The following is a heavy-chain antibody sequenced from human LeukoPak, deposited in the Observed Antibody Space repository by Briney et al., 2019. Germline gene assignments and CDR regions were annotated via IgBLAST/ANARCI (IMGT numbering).Heavy chain of an antibody. J-gene: IGHJ4*02. D-gene: IGHD3-3*01. CDR3: AKDGPVKFLEWSPSYYFDY. Sequence: PAGGSLRLSCAASGFTFGSYGMHWVRQATGKGLEWVAVIWYDGSNKYYADSVKGRFTISRDNSKNTLYLQMNSLRAEDTAVYYCAKDGPVKFLEWSPSYYFDYWGQGTLVTVSS. V-gene: IGHV3-33*06. CDR2: IWYDGSNK. CDR1: GFTFGSYG.